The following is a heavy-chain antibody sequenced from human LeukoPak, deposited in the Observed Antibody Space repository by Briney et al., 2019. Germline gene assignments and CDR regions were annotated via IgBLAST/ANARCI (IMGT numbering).Heavy chain of an antibody. D-gene: IGHD3-10*01. J-gene: IGHJ4*02. CDR1: GFTFNSYA. Sequence: PGGSLRLSCAASGFTFNSYAMNWVRQAPGKGLEWVSTISGSGGTTYYADSVKGRFTISRDNSQNTLYLQMNSLRAEDTAVYYCAKVGSGSYYKPHLDCWGQGTLVTVSS. V-gene: IGHV3-23*01. CDR2: ISGSGGTT. CDR3: AKVGSGSYYKPHLDC.